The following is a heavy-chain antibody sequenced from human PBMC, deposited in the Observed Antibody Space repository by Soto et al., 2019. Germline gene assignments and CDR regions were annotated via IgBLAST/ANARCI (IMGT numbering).Heavy chain of an antibody. V-gene: IGHV3-11*01. CDR1: GFTFSDYY. Sequence: GGSLRLSCAASGFTFSDYYMSWIRQAPGKGLEWVSYISSSGASVYYADSVKGRFTISRDNAENSLSLQMNSLRAEDTAVYYCVRGGWSSSGGIAASWGQGTLVTVSS. CDR3: VRGGWSSSGGIAAS. CDR2: ISSSGASV. D-gene: IGHD6-13*01. J-gene: IGHJ5*02.